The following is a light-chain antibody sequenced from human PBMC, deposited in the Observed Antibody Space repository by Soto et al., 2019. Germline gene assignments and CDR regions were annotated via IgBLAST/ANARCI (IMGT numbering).Light chain of an antibody. CDR2: DTS. Sequence: EVVMTQSPATLSVSPGEGVTLSCRASQGIGDTLAWYQHKPGQTPRLLIYDTSTRATGVPARFSGSGSGTDFTLTISSLEPEDFAVYYCQQHAHWPLTFGGGTKVDIK. CDR3: QQHAHWPLT. CDR1: QGIGDT. J-gene: IGKJ4*01. V-gene: IGKV3-15*01.